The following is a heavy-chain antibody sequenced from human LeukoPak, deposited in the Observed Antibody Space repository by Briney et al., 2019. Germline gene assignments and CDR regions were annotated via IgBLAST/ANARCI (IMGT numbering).Heavy chain of an antibody. D-gene: IGHD3-22*01. CDR3: TTGGSSVYYYDSSGYFHFDY. CDR1: GFTFGDYA. CDR2: IRSKAYGGTT. Sequence: PGGSLRLSCTASGFTFGDYAMSWVRQAPGKGLEWVGFIRSKAYGGTTEYAASVKGRFTISRDDSKSIAYLQMNSLKTEDTAVYYCTTGGSSVYYYDSSGYFHFDYWGQGTLVTVSS. J-gene: IGHJ4*02. V-gene: IGHV3-49*04.